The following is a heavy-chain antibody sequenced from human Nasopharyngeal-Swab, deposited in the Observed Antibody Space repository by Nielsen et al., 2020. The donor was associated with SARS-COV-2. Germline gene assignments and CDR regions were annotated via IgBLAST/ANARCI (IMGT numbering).Heavy chain of an antibody. J-gene: IGHJ6*02. V-gene: IGHV3-21*01. D-gene: IGHD3-3*01. CDR3: ARDGLDYDFWSAYFMDV. Sequence: WIRQPPGKGLEWVSSISSSSRYLSSAASVPGRFTISRDNAKNSLYLQMNSLRAEDTAVYYCARDGLDYDFWSAYFMDVWGQGTTVTVSS. CDR2: ISSSSRYL.